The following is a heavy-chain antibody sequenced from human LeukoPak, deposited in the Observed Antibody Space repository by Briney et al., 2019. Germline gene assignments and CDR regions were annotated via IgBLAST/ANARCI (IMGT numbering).Heavy chain of an antibody. J-gene: IGHJ4*02. CDR3: ARDLRYFDWPPHDY. V-gene: IGHV3-33*01. D-gene: IGHD3-9*01. CDR1: GFIFSNYG. CDR2: IWYDGSKK. Sequence: GRSLRLSCAASGFIFSNYGMHWGRQAPGKGLRGGAVIWYDGSKKYYADSVKGRFTISRDNSKNTLYLQMKSLRAEDTAVYYCARDLRYFDWPPHDYWGQGTLVTVSS.